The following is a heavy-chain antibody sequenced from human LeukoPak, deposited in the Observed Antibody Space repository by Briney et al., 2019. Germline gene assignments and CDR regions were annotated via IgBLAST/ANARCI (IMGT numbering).Heavy chain of an antibody. Sequence: GGSLRLSCAASGFTFSSYEMNWVRQAPGKGLEWVSYISSSGSTIYYADSVKGRFTISRDNAKNSLYLQMNSLRAEDTAVYYCARVGGSGWYWDYWGQGTLVTVSS. V-gene: IGHV3-48*03. CDR3: ARVGGSGWYWDY. CDR1: GFTFSSYE. CDR2: ISSSGSTI. J-gene: IGHJ4*02. D-gene: IGHD6-19*01.